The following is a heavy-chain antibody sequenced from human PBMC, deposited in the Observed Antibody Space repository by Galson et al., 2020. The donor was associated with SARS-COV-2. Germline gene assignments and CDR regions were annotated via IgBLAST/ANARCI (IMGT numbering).Heavy chain of an antibody. V-gene: IGHV2-5*01. J-gene: IGHJ1*01. CDR1: GFSLSTSGVG. Sequence: ESGPTLVKPTQTLTLTCTFSGFSLSTSGVGVGWIRQPPGKALEWLALTYWNDDKRYSPSLKSRLTITKDTSKNQVVLTLTNMDFVDTATYYCVHTTYYDFWSNFFDFIHQWGQGILVTASS. CDR2: TYWNDDK. D-gene: IGHD3-3*01. CDR3: VHTTYYDFWSNFFDFIHQ.